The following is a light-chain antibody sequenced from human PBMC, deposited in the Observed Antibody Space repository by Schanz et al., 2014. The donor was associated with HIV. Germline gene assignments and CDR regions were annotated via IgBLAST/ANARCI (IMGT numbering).Light chain of an antibody. CDR1: SSDVGGYNY. Sequence: QSALTQPASVSGTPGQSITISCTGSSSDVGGYNYVSWYQQHPGKAPKLMIYDVSDRPSGVSNRFSGSKSGNTASLTVSGLQAEDEADYYCAAWDDSLSGQVFGGGTKLTVL. CDR2: DVS. J-gene: IGLJ3*02. V-gene: IGLV2-14*03. CDR3: AAWDDSLSGQV.